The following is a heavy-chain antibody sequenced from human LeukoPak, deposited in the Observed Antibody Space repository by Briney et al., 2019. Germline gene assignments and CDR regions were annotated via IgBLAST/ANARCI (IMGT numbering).Heavy chain of an antibody. J-gene: IGHJ3*02. Sequence: SETLSLTCTVSGGSISGSGSSYYWVWIRQPPGKGLEWIGSIYYSGSTYYNPSLKSRVTISVDTSKDQFSLKLSSVTAADTAVYFCARTPRYSGNYYNAFDIWGQGTTVTVSS. CDR3: ARTPRYSGNYYNAFDI. V-gene: IGHV4-39*01. CDR1: GGSISGSGSSYY. D-gene: IGHD1-26*01. CDR2: IYYSGST.